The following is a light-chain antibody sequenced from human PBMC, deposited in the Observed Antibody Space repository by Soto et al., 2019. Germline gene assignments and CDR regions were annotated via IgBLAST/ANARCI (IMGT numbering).Light chain of an antibody. Sequence: QAVVTQPASVSGSPGQSITISCTGTSSDVGGYNYVSWYQLHPGKAPKLMIYEVSNRPSGVSNRFSGSKSGNTASLTISALQAEDEADYYCSSYTSSSTLVFGGGTKLTVL. J-gene: IGLJ3*02. CDR2: EVS. CDR3: SSYTSSSTLV. V-gene: IGLV2-14*01. CDR1: SSDVGGYNY.